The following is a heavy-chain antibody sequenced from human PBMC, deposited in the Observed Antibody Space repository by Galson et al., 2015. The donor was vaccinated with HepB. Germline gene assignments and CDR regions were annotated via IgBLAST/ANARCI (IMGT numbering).Heavy chain of an antibody. CDR1: GGSISSYY. Sequence: QVQLQESGPGLVEPSETLSLTCTVPGGSISSYYWSWIRQPPGKGLEWIGYIYYSGSTNYNPSLKSRVTISVDTSKNQFSLKLSSVTAADTAVYYCARDMGYGSGFDYWGQGTLVTVSS. CDR3: ARDMGYGSGFDY. V-gene: IGHV4-59*01. D-gene: IGHD3-10*01. CDR2: IYYSGST. J-gene: IGHJ4*02.